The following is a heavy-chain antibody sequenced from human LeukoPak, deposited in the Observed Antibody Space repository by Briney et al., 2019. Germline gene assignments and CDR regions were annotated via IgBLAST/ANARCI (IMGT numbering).Heavy chain of an antibody. Sequence: GGSLRLSCAASGFTFSTYEMNWVRQAPGKGLEWVSGINWSGEKTSYADSVKGRFTISRDNSRNTLYLQTNSLRAEDTAIYYCAHVGSCTAGTCVPGGYWGQGALVTVSS. V-gene: IGHV3-23*01. J-gene: IGHJ4*02. CDR1: GFTFSTYE. CDR2: INWSGEKT. CDR3: AHVGSCTAGTCVPGGY. D-gene: IGHD1-1*01.